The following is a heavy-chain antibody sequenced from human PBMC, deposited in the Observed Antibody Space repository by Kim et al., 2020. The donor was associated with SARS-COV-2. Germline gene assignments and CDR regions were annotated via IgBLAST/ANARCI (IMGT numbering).Heavy chain of an antibody. J-gene: IGHJ4*02. Sequence: SVKVSCKASGGTFSSYAISWVRQAPGQRLEWMGRIIPILGIANYAQKFQGRVTITADKSTSTAYMELSSLRSEDTAVYYCARDRGLGYCSSTSCSSFDYWGQGTLVTVSS. CDR2: IIPILGIA. CDR1: GGTFSSYA. D-gene: IGHD2-2*01. CDR3: ARDRGLGYCSSTSCSSFDY. V-gene: IGHV1-69*04.